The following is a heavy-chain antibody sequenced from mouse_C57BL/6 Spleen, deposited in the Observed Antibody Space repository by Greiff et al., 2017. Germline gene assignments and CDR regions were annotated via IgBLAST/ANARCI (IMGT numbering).Heavy chain of an antibody. CDR3: SLLLRPGFAY. V-gene: IGHV1-50*01. Sequence: QVQLKQSGAELVKPGASVKLSYKASGYTFTSYWMQWVKQRPGQGLEWIGEIDPSDSYTNYNQKFKGKATLTVDTSSSTAYMQLSSLTSEDSAVYYCSLLLRPGFAYWGQGTLVTVSA. CDR2: IDPSDSYT. J-gene: IGHJ3*01. D-gene: IGHD1-1*01. CDR1: GYTFTSYW.